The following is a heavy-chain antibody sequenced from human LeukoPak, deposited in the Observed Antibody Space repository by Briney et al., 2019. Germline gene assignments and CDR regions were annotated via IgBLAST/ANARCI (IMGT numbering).Heavy chain of an antibody. Sequence: GASVKVSCKASDYTFTSYGFSWVRQAPGQGLEWMGWVSAYNGDTNYAQKLQGRVTMTTDTSTSTAYMELSRLRSDDTAVYYCARDYTGRFDYWGQGALVTVSS. J-gene: IGHJ4*02. CDR1: DYTFTSYG. CDR2: VSAYNGDT. V-gene: IGHV1-18*01. D-gene: IGHD1-14*01. CDR3: ARDYTGRFDY.